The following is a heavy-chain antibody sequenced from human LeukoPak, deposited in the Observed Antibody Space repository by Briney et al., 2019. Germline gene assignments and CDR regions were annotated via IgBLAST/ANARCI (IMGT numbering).Heavy chain of an antibody. CDR2: ISASGHYT. V-gene: IGHV3-23*01. CDR3: AKDGSWGDYYFYFYIDV. Sequence: GGSLRLSCEASGFTFSNSAISWGRQAPGKGLEWVSGISASGHYTYNADSAKGRFTISRDNSKNTLYLQMNSLRAEDTALYYCAKDGSWGDYYFYFYIDVWGKGTTVTVSS. J-gene: IGHJ6*03. CDR1: GFTFSNSA. D-gene: IGHD3-16*01.